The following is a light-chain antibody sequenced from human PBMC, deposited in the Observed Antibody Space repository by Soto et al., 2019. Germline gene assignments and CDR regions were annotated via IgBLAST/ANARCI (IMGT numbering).Light chain of an antibody. CDR3: QRSWT. CDR1: QTISDS. V-gene: IGKV1-39*01. Sequence: DIQMTQSPSSLSASVGDRVTITCRASQTISDSLNWYQHKPGQAPKLLIYAASSLQNGVPSRFSGSGSETDFTLSMSSLQPEDFASYFCQRSWTFGPGTQL. CDR2: AAS. J-gene: IGKJ2*01.